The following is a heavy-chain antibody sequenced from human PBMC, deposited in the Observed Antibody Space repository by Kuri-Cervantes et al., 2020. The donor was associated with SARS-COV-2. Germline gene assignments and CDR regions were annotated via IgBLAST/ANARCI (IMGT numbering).Heavy chain of an antibody. CDR3: ARQAVAGTGDWFDP. V-gene: IGHV1-46*01. D-gene: IGHD6-19*01. Sequence: ASVKVSCKASGYTFTSYYMHWVRQAPGQGLEWMGIINPSGGSTSYAQKFQGRVTITRDTSASTAYMELSSLRSEDTAVYYCARQAVAGTGDWFDPWGQGTLVTVSS. CDR1: GYTFTSYY. J-gene: IGHJ5*02. CDR2: INPSGGST.